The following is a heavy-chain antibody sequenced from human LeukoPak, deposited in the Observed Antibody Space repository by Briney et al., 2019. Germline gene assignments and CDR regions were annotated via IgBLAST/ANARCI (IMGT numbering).Heavy chain of an antibody. J-gene: IGHJ6*03. CDR3: ARENEGVVVVAATSYYYYYMDV. V-gene: IGHV4-59*12. D-gene: IGHD2-15*01. CDR2: IYHSGST. Sequence: SETLSLTCTVSGGSISSYYWNWIRQPPGKGLEWIGEIYHSGSTNYNPSLKSRVTISVDKSKNQFSLKLSSVTAADTAVYYCARENEGVVVVAATSYYYYYMDVWGKGTTVTVSS. CDR1: GGSISSYY.